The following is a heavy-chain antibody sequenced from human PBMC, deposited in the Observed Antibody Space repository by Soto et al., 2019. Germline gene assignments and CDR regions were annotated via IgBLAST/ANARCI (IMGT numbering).Heavy chain of an antibody. CDR2: ISGSGGST. CDR1: GFTFSSYA. CDR3: AKDQGRPQWLYAFDI. J-gene: IGHJ3*02. Sequence: GSLRLSCAASGFTFSSYAMSWVRQAPGKGLEWVSVISGSGGSTFYADSVKGRFTISRDNSKNTLYLQMNSLGAEDTAVYYCAKDQGRPQWLYAFDIWGQGTTVTVSS. V-gene: IGHV3-23*01. D-gene: IGHD6-19*01.